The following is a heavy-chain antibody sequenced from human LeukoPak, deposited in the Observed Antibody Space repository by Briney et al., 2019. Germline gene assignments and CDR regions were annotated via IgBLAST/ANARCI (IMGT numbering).Heavy chain of an antibody. V-gene: IGHV1-69*04. D-gene: IGHD3-22*01. J-gene: IGHJ3*02. CDR2: IIPILGIA. Sequence: ASVKVTCKASGGTFSSYAISWVRQAPGQGLEWMGRIIPILGIANYAQKFQGRVTITADKSTSTAYMELSSLRSEDTAVYYCASGLLHFDIWGQGTMVTVSS. CDR3: ASGLLHFDI. CDR1: GGTFSSYA.